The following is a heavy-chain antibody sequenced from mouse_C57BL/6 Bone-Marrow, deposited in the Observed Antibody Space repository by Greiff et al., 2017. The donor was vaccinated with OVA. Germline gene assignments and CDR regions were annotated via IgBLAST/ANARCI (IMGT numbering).Heavy chain of an antibody. CDR2: IRNKPNGSTT. V-gene: IGHV7-3*01. D-gene: IGHD1-1*01. CDR3: ARYKGRVAVNYFDY. CDR1: GFNFTNYY. Sequence: EVKLMESGGGLVQPGDSLSLSCAASGFNFTNYYMSWVRQPPGKALEWLAFIRNKPNGSTTEYSASVKGRFTISRDNSQGILYLQMNALRAEDSATYYCARYKGRVAVNYFDYWGQGTALTVSS. J-gene: IGHJ2*01.